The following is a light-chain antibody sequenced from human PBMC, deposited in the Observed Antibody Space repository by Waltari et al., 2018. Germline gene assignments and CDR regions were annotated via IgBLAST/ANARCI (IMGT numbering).Light chain of an antibody. Sequence: EIVMTQSPATLSVSPGERATLSCRASQSISSNLAWYQHRPGQAPRLLIYDASTRATGIPARFSGSGSGADFTLTITGLQPEDFATYFCQQSYSIPRTFGGGTKVE. CDR1: QSISSN. V-gene: IGKV3-15*01. J-gene: IGKJ4*01. CDR3: QQSYSIPRT. CDR2: DAS.